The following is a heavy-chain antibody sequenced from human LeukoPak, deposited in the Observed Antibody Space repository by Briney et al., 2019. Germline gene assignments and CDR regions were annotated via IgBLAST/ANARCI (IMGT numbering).Heavy chain of an antibody. CDR3: ARARYYYDSSGYGLDY. J-gene: IGHJ4*02. D-gene: IGHD3-22*01. CDR1: GYTFTSYG. V-gene: IGHV1-69*05. CDR2: IIPIFGTA. Sequence: ASVKVSCKASGYTFTSYGISWVRQAPGQGLEWMGRIIPIFGTANYAQKFQGRVTITTDESTSTAYMELSSLRSEDTAVYYCARARYYYDSSGYGLDYWGQGTLVTVSS.